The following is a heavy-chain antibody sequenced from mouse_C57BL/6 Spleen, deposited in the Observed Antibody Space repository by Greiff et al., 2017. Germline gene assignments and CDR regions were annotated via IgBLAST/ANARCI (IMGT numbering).Heavy chain of an antibody. CDR2: IDPEDGET. D-gene: IGHD4-1*01. V-gene: IGHV14-2*01. J-gene: IGHJ2*01. Sequence: EVKLQESGAELVKPGASVKLSCTASGFNIKDYYMHWVKQRTEQGLEWIGRIDPEDGETKYAPKFQVKATITADTSSNTAYLQLSSLTSEDTAVYYCASGSNYPDYWGQGTTLTVSS. CDR3: ASGSNYPDY. CDR1: GFNIKDYY.